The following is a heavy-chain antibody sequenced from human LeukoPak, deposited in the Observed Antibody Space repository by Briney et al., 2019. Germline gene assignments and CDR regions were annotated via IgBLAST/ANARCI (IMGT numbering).Heavy chain of an antibody. CDR1: GFTFGSYT. CDR2: ISSRSSTI. J-gene: IGHJ3*02. V-gene: IGHV3-48*04. D-gene: IGHD3-9*01. CDR3: ATVRYSDPLDAFDI. Sequence: QPGGSLRLSCAASGFTFGSYTMNWVRQAPGKGLEWVSYISSRSSTIYYADSVKGRFTISRDNAKNSLYLQMNSLRAEDTAVYYCATVRYSDPLDAFDIWGQGTMVTVSS.